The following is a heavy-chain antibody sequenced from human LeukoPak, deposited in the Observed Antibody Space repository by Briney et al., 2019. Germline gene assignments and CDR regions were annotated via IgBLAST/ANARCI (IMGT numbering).Heavy chain of an antibody. V-gene: IGHV3-11*04. J-gene: IGHJ4*02. CDR3: ARVYRGSYYPGK. CDR2: ISSSGGSL. CDR1: GFIFSNYY. Sequence: GGSLRLSCEASGFIFSNYYMSWIRQAPGKGLDWVSHISSSGGSLYYRDSVKGRFTISRDNAKNSLYLQMNSLRAEDTAVYYCARVYRGSYYPGKWGQGTLVTVSS. D-gene: IGHD3-10*01.